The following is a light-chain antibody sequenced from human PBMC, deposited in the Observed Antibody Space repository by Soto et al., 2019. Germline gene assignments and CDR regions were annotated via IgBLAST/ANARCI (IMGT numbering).Light chain of an antibody. V-gene: IGKV3-20*01. J-gene: IGKJ1*01. CDR3: QQYGSSPRT. CDR2: AAS. Sequence: EIVLTQSPGTLSLSPLEIATLSFMASQSLSTNSLAWYQQKPGQTPRLLIYAASTRDTDIPDRFNGSGSGTDFTLIISRLEPEDFAVYYCQQYGSSPRTFGQGTKVDI. CDR1: QSLSTNS.